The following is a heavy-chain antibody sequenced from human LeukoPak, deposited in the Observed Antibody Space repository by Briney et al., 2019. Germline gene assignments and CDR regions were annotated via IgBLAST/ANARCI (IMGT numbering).Heavy chain of an antibody. CDR1: GYSFTSYW. CDR2: IYPGDSDT. CDR3: ARQPPAGSGGYYYMDV. J-gene: IGHJ6*03. V-gene: IGHV5-51*01. D-gene: IGHD3-10*01. Sequence: GESLKISCKGSGYSFTSYWIARVRQMPGKGLEWMGIIYPGDSDTRYSPSFQGQVTISADKSISTAYLQWSSLKASDTAMYYCARQPPAGSGGYYYMDVWGKGTTVTVSS.